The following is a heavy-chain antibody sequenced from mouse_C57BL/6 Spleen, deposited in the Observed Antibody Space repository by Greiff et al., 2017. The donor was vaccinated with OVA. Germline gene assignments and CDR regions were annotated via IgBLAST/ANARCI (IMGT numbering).Heavy chain of an antibody. V-gene: IGHV14-1*01. CDR2: IDPEDGDT. CDR3: TRGYYGSSPAWFAY. Sequence: EVKVVESGAELVRPGASVKLSCTASGFNIKDYYMHWVKQRPEQGLEWIGRIDPEDGDTEYAPKFQGKATMTADTSSNTAYLQLSSLTSEDTAVYYCTRGYYGSSPAWFAYWGQGTLVTVSA. CDR1: GFNIKDYY. D-gene: IGHD1-1*01. J-gene: IGHJ3*01.